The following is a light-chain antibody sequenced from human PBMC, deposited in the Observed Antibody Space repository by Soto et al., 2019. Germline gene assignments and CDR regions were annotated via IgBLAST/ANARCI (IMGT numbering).Light chain of an antibody. V-gene: IGLV2-14*01. J-gene: IGLJ1*01. CDR3: SSYTSSTTYV. Sequence: QSVLTQPASVSGSPGRSITISCTGSSSDIGGYNYVSWYQQHPDKAPKLMIYHVSNRPSGISSRFSGSKSGNTASLTISGLQAEDEADYYCSSYTSSTTYVFGTGTKVTVL. CDR2: HVS. CDR1: SSDIGGYNY.